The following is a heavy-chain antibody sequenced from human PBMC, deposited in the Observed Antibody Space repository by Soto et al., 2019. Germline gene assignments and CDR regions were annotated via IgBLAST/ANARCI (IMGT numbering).Heavy chain of an antibody. Sequence: PGGSLRSCFVASGLTFGYHGMHCVRQVPGRVLEWFSGISWDSDKTGYGYSVRGRFTISRDNTNNSLYLEMNSMRPDDTGFYYFEKDRVVVLSVHTGGYYPYYLMEVWAQRTTVTVSS. V-gene: IGHV3-9*01. CDR3: EKDRVVVLSVHTGGYYPYYLMEV. J-gene: IGHJ6*02. CDR2: ISWDSDKT. D-gene: IGHD3-22*01. CDR1: GLTFGYHG.